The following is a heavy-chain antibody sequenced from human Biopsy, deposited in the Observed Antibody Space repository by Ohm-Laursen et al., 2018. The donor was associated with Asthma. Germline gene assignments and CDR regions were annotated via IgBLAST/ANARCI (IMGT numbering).Heavy chain of an antibody. V-gene: IGHV3-30*18. CDR2: ISYDGNHK. CDR3: AKRRGYSGHDNDY. CDR1: GFMFRSFG. D-gene: IGHD5-12*01. J-gene: IGHJ4*02. Sequence: SLRLSCAASGFMFRSFGMDWVRQAPGKGLEWVAVISYDGNHKFYEDSVKGRFTISRDNSKNTLYLQMNSLRTENTAVYYCAKRRGYSGHDNDYWGQGTLVIVSS.